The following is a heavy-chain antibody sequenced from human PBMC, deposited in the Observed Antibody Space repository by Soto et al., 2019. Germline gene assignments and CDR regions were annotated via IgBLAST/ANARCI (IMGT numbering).Heavy chain of an antibody. D-gene: IGHD3-16*01. Sequence: ASVKVSCKASGYSFTNNDVSWVRQATGQGLEWMGWMNPGSGDTGYAQKFQGRVTMTRDIPIATAYMELSSLRSDDTAIYYCARMETFGSLNWFDPWGQGTLVTVYS. J-gene: IGHJ5*02. CDR2: MNPGSGDT. CDR1: GYSFTNND. V-gene: IGHV1-8*01. CDR3: ARMETFGSLNWFDP.